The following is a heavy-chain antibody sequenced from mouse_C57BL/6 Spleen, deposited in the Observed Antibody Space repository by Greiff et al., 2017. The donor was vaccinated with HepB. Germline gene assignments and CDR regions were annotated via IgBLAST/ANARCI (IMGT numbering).Heavy chain of an antibody. J-gene: IGHJ2*01. CDR2: ISSGSSTI. Sequence: EVKLVESGGGLVKPGGSLKLSCAASGFTFSDYGMHWVRQAPEKGLEWVAYISSGSSTIYYADTVKGRFTISRDNAKNTLFLQMTSLRSEDTAMYYCARGGYDYDYGWYYFDYWGQGTTLTVSS. CDR3: ARGGYDYDYGWYYFDY. D-gene: IGHD2-4*01. V-gene: IGHV5-17*01. CDR1: GFTFSDYG.